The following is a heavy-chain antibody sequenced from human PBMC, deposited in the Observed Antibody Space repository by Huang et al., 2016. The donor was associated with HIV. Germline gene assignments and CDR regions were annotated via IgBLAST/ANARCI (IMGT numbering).Heavy chain of an antibody. CDR3: ARGGWPSACNYMDV. Sequence: QVQLVQSESELKKPGASVQVSCKASGYSFTNYAMNWVRKAPGHGLEWLGRIKTMTGHPTYAQALTGRIVFSLDTCVSTAVLHIKSPEPEDTAVYYCARGGWPSACNYMDVWGTGTTCIVSS. D-gene: IGHD6-19*01. CDR1: GYSFTNYA. V-gene: IGHV7-4-1*02. CDR2: IKTMTGHP. J-gene: IGHJ6*03.